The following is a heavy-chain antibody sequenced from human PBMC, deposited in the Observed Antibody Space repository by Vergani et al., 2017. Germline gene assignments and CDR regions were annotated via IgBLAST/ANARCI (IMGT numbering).Heavy chain of an antibody. CDR2: IYYSGST. V-gene: IGHV4-59*01. D-gene: IGHD3-10*01. CDR1: GGSISSYY. Sequence: QVQLQESGPGLVKPSETLSLTCTVSGGSISSYYWSWIRQPPGKGLEWIGYIYYSGSTNYNPSLKSRVTISVDTSKNQFSLKLSSVTAADTAVYYCAAARETYYYGSGSPYYYGMDVWGQ. J-gene: IGHJ6*02. CDR3: AAARETYYYGSGSPYYYGMDV.